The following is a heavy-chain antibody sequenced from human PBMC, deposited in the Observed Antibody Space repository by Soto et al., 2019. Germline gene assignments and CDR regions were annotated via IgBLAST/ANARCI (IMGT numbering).Heavy chain of an antibody. D-gene: IGHD2-15*01. CDR3: ARRRSTPPVHCSGGSLRGCSHGVGYYYMDV. Sequence: SETLSLTCAVYGGSFSGYYWSWIRQPPGKGLEWIGEINHSGSTNYNPSLKSRVTISVDTSKNQFSLKLSSVTAADTAVYYCARRRSTPPVHCSGGSLRGCSHGVGYYYMDVWGKGTTVTVSS. CDR1: GGSFSGYY. J-gene: IGHJ6*03. CDR2: INHSGST. V-gene: IGHV4-34*01.